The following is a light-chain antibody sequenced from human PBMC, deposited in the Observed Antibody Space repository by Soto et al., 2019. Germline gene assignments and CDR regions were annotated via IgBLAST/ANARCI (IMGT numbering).Light chain of an antibody. CDR1: SSDVGGYNY. CDR2: DVS. CDR3: SSYTSSSTLVV. Sequence: QSALTQPASVSGSPGQSSTISCTGTSSDVGGYNYVSWYQQHPGKAPKLMIYDVSNRPSGVSNRFSGSKSGNTASLTISGLQAEDEADYYCSSYTSSSTLVVFGGGTTLTV. J-gene: IGLJ2*01. V-gene: IGLV2-14*01.